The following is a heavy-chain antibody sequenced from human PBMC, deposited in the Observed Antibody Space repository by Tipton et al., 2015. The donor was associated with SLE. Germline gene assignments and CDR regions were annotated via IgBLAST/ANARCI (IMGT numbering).Heavy chain of an antibody. J-gene: IGHJ3*02. V-gene: IGHV4-39*07. CDR2: IYYSGST. CDR1: GGSISSSSYY. CDR3: ARDPLGIRAFDI. Sequence: LRLSCTVSGGSISSSSYYWGWIRQPPGKGLEWIGTIYYSGSTYYNPSLKSRVTISVSTPKNHFSLKMSSVTAADTAVYYCARDPLGIRAFDIWGQGTMVTVSS. D-gene: IGHD7-27*01.